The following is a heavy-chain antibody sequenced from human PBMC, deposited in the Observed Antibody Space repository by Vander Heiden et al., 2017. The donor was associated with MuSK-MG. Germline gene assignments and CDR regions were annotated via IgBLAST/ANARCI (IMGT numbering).Heavy chain of an antibody. Sequence: EVQLLQSGGGLVEPGGSLRLSCVASGCTFETYALTWGRQVPGKGREWVSVITVNGRKIYYADTGKGRFTISRDNSKKTLYLQMNSLRAEDTAVYYCANYCSTTSCYPLHQWGQGTLVTVS. J-gene: IGHJ4*02. D-gene: IGHD2-2*01. CDR3: ANYCSTTSCYPLHQ. CDR1: GCTFETYA. CDR2: ITVNGRKI. V-gene: IGHV3-23*01.